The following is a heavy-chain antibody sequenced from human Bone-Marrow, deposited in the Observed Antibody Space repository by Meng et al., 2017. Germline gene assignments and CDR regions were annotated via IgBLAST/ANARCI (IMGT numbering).Heavy chain of an antibody. V-gene: IGHV3-43D*03. CDR2: ISWDGGST. Sequence: LVVFGVVVVQPGGSLGLSCAASGFTFDDYAMHWVRQAPGKGLEWVSLISWDGGSTYYADSVKGRFTISRDNSKNSLYLQMNSLRAEDTALYYCANRYFDLWGRGTLVTVSS. J-gene: IGHJ2*01. CDR1: GFTFDDYA. CDR3: ANRYFDL.